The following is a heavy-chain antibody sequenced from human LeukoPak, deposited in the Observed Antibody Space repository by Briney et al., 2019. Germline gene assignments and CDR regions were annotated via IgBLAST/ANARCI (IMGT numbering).Heavy chain of an antibody. CDR1: GFNFADSG. J-gene: IGHJ4*02. D-gene: IGHD1-7*01. CDR3: ARGEGSDWNYNDSFDI. Sequence: ASVKVSCKASGFNFADSGITWVRQAPGQGLEWMGWSSGHNGNTNYAQKVQGRVTMTTDPSTSTAHMELRSLTFDGTAVYYCARGEGSDWNYNDSFDIWGQGTLVTVSS. V-gene: IGHV1-18*01. CDR2: SSGHNGNT.